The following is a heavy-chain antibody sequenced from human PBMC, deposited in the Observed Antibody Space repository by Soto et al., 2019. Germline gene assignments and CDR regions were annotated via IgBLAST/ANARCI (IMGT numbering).Heavy chain of an antibody. D-gene: IGHD2-15*01. V-gene: IGHV5-10-1*04. CDR2: IDPSDSYT. J-gene: IGHJ6*02. CDR1: GYSFTSYW. CDR3: ARRRGSGGDYYYNYGMGV. Sequence: GESLKISCKGSGYSFTSYWISWVRQMPGEGLEWMGRIDPSDSYTNYSPSFQGQVTISADTSISTAYLQWSSLKASDTAIYYCARRRGSGGDYYYNYGMGVWGQGTTVTVSS.